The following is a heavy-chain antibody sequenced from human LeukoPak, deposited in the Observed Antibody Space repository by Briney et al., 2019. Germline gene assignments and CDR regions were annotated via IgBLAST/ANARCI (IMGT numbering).Heavy chain of an antibody. CDR3: ARDPSFTSWRAFGI. V-gene: IGHV1-69*13. CDR1: GGTFSSYA. D-gene: IGHD3-10*01. J-gene: IGHJ3*02. CDR2: IIPIFGTA. Sequence: GASVKVSCKASGGTFSSYAISWVRQAPGQGLEWMGGIIPIFGTANYAQKFQGRVTITADESTSTAYMELSSLRSEDTAVYYCARDPSFTSWRAFGIWGQGTMVTVSS.